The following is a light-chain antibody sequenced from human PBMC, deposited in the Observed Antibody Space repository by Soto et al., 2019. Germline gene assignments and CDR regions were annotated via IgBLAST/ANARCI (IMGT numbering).Light chain of an antibody. CDR2: ENN. CDR3: GTWDSSLSAVV. J-gene: IGLJ2*01. Sequence: QLVLTQPPSVSAAPGQKVTISCSGSSSNIGNNYVSWYQQLPETAPKLLIYENNKRPSGIPDRFSGSKSGTSATLGITGLQTGDEADYYCGTWDSSLSAVVFGGGTKLTVL. CDR1: SSNIGNNY. V-gene: IGLV1-51*02.